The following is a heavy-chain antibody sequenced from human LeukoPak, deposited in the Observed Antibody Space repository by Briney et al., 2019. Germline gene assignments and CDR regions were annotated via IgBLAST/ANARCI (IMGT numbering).Heavy chain of an antibody. CDR3: ARGPNSGFYPYSDC. V-gene: IGHV5-51*01. CDR1: GYSFTTYW. CDR2: IHPGDSDT. J-gene: IGHJ4*02. D-gene: IGHD3-22*01. Sequence: GESLKISCQGSGYSFTTYWISWVRQMPGKGLEWLGIIHPGDSDTRYSPSFQGQVTISADKSISTAYLQWSSLKASDTAIYFCARGPNSGFYPYSDCWGQGTLVTVSS.